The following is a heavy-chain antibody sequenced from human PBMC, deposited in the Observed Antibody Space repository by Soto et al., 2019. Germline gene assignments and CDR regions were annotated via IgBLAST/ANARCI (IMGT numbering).Heavy chain of an antibody. D-gene: IGHD2-15*01. V-gene: IGHV3-23*01. CDR2: ISGSGTDT. CDR3: AKAVHPCGGGTCYFDS. Sequence: EVQLLESGGGLVQPGGSLRLSCAASGFTFSTYPMGWVRQTPGNGLAWVSAISGSGTDTYYADSVKGRFTISRDKSKNTLYLQMTSLRGEDTAIYYCAKAVHPCGGGTCYFDSWGQGTLVTVSS. J-gene: IGHJ4*02. CDR1: GFTFSTYP.